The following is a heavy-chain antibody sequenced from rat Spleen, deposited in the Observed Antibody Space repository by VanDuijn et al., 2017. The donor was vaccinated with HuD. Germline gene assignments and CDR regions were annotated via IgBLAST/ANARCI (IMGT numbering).Heavy chain of an antibody. CDR1: GFTFSNYD. Sequence: EVQLVESGGGLVQPGRSLKLSCAASGFTFSNYDMAWVRQAPTKGLEWVASISPSGGSTDFRDSVKGRFTVSRDNAKSSLYLQIDSLRSEDTATYYCARSDGVHYYLPFADWGQGTLVTVSS. CDR3: ARSDGVHYYLPFAD. V-gene: IGHV5-25*01. J-gene: IGHJ3*01. D-gene: IGHD1-12*02. CDR2: ISPSGGST.